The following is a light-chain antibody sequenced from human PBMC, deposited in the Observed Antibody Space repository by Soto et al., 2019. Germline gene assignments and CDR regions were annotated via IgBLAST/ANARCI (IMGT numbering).Light chain of an antibody. CDR3: SSYTSSSTLRV. J-gene: IGLJ2*01. CDR2: DVS. Sequence: QSALPQPASVSGSPGQWITISCTGTSSDVGGYNYVSWYQQHPGKAPKLMIYDVSNRPSGISNRFSGSKSGNTASLTISGLQAEDEADYYCSSYTSSSTLRVFGGGTKRTVL. V-gene: IGLV2-14*01. CDR1: SSDVGGYNY.